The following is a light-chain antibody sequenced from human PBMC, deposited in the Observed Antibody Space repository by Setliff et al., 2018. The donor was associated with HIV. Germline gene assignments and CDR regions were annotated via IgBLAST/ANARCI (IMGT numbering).Light chain of an antibody. J-gene: IGLJ1*01. CDR1: TSDVGGYNF. CDR2: DVI. CDR3: CSYAGIHTFV. Sequence: SVLTQPRSVSGSPGQSVTISCTGTTSDVGGYNFVSWYQHHPGKAPKLMIYDVIKRPSGVPDRFSGSKSGNTASLTISGLQAEDEADYYCCSYAGIHTFVFGTGTKVTVL. V-gene: IGLV2-11*01.